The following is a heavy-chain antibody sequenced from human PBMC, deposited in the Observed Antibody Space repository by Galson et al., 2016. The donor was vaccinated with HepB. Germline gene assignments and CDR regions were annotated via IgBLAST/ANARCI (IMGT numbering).Heavy chain of an antibody. V-gene: IGHV5-51*01. CDR1: GFSFATHW. J-gene: IGHJ6*02. CDR3: ARQRRNYGMDV. Sequence: QSGAEVKKPGESLKISCKTSGFSFATHWIAWVRQMPGKGLEWMGIIYAGDSETRYSPLFQGQVTISVDKSTAVAYLQWNSLKASDSAMYYCARQRRNYGMDVWGQGTTVTVSS. CDR2: IYAGDSET. D-gene: IGHD1-1*01.